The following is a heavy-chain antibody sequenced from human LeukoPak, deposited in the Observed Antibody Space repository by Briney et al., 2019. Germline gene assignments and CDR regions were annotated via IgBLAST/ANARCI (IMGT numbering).Heavy chain of an antibody. Sequence: PSETLSLTCTVSGGSISSSSYYWGWIRQPPGKGLEWIGSIYYSGSTYYNPSLKSRVTIPVDTSKNQFSLKLSSVTAADTAVYYCARGVVVRGSYYMDVWGKGTTVTISS. J-gene: IGHJ6*03. CDR2: IYYSGST. V-gene: IGHV4-39*07. D-gene: IGHD3-10*01. CDR3: ARGVVVRGSYYMDV. CDR1: GGSISSSSYY.